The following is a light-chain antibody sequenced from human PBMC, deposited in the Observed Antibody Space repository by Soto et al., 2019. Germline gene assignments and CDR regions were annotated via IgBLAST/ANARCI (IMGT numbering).Light chain of an antibody. J-gene: IGKJ4*01. CDR3: RQYGRSLELA. CDR1: LTVSNNF. CDR2: GAS. V-gene: IGKV3-20*01. Sequence: IVLTQSPGTLSLSPGERATLSCRASLTVSNNFLAWYQEKPGRGPRLLIYGASTRATGIPDRFSGSGSGTDFTLTISRLDPEDFAVYYCRQYGRSLELAVGGGTKVEIK.